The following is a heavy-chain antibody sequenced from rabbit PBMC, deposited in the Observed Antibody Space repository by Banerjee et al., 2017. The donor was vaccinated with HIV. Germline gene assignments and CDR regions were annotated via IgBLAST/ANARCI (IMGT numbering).Heavy chain of an antibody. D-gene: IGHD6-1*01. V-gene: IGHV1S39*01. CDR3: ARAGYAAYGDATAMDL. CDR1: GFDFSMYG. Sequence: QEQLVESGGGLVQPGGSLTLSCKASGFDFSMYGVNWVRQAPGKGLEWIGYIDPGDGSTYYASWAKGRFTISKISSTTVTLQMTSLTAADTATYFCARAGYAAYGDATAMDLWGPGTLVT. J-gene: IGHJ6*01. CDR2: IDPGDGST.